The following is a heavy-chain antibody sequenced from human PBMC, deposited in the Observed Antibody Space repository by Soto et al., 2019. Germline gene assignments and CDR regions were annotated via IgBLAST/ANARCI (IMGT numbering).Heavy chain of an antibody. Sequence: GGSLRLSCAASGFTFSSYAMHWVRQAPGKGLEWVAVISYDGSNKYYADSVKGRFTISRDNSKNTLYLQMNSLRAEDTAVYYCAILEGESDLDYWGQGTLVTVSS. J-gene: IGHJ4*02. CDR1: GFTFSSYA. CDR3: AILEGESDLDY. CDR2: ISYDGSNK. V-gene: IGHV3-30-3*01. D-gene: IGHD2-21*01.